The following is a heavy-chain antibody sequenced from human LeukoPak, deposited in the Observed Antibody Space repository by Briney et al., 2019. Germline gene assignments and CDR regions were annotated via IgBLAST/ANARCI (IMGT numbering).Heavy chain of an antibody. Sequence: GGSLRLSCAASGFTFTNAWMNWVRQAPGKGLEWVGRIKIKADGETIDYAAPVKGRFTFSRDDSKNMLYLQMNSLKSEDTAVYYCSTLTSRGLSDSWGQGTLVTVSS. J-gene: IGHJ4*02. CDR2: IKIKADGETI. CDR1: GFTFTNAW. D-gene: IGHD1-20*01. CDR3: STLTSRGLSDS. V-gene: IGHV3-15*07.